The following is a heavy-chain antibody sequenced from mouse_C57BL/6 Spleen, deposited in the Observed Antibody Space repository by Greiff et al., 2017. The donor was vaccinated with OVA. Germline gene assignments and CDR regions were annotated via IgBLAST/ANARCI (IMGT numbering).Heavy chain of an antibody. V-gene: IGHV1-61*01. D-gene: IGHD1-1*01. CDR2: IYPSDSET. Sequence: VQLQQSGAELVKPGASVKVSCKASGYTFTSYWMHWVKQRPGQGLEWIGNIYPSDSETHYNQKFKDKATLTVDKSSSTAYMQLSSLTSEDSAVYYGAAYGTFNYGGQGTTLTVSS. J-gene: IGHJ2*01. CDR3: AAYGTFNY. CDR1: GYTFTSYW.